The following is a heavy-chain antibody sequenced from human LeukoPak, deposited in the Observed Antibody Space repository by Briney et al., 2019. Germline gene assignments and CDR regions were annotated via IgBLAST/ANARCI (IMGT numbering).Heavy chain of an antibody. Sequence: ASVKVSCKASGYTFTSYGISWVRQAPGQGLEWMGWISAYNGNTNYAQKLQGRVTMTTDTSTSTDYMEMRSLRSDDTAVYYCARGVPDYYDSSGYDDAFDIWGQGTMVTVYS. CDR2: ISAYNGNT. CDR1: GYTFTSYG. J-gene: IGHJ3*02. V-gene: IGHV1-18*01. CDR3: ARGVPDYYDSSGYDDAFDI. D-gene: IGHD3-22*01.